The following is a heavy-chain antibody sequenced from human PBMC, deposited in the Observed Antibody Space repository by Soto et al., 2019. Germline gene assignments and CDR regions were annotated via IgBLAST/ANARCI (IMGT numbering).Heavy chain of an antibody. CDR3: AKSIQLWLPLYYYYGMDV. CDR1: GFTFSSYA. V-gene: IGHV3-23*01. Sequence: EVQLLESGGGLVQPGGSLRLSCAASGFTFSSYAMSWVRQAPGKGLEWVSAISGSGGSTYYADSVKGRFTISRDNSKNTLYLQMSSLRAEDTAVYYCAKSIQLWLPLYYYYGMDVWGQGTTVTVSS. CDR2: ISGSGGST. J-gene: IGHJ6*02. D-gene: IGHD5-18*01.